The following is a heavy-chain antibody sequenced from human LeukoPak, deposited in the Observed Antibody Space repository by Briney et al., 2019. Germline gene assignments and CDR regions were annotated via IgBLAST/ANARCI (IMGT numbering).Heavy chain of an antibody. V-gene: IGHV3-30-3*01. Sequence: GSLRLSCAASGFTFSSYAMHWVRQAPGKGLEWVAVISYDGSNKYYADSVKGRFTISRDNAKNTLYLQMNSLRAEDTAVYYCARDLPDSYGPEGNWYFDLWGRGTLVTVSS. D-gene: IGHD5-18*01. CDR2: ISYDGSNK. CDR3: ARDLPDSYGPEGNWYFDL. CDR1: GFTFSSYA. J-gene: IGHJ2*01.